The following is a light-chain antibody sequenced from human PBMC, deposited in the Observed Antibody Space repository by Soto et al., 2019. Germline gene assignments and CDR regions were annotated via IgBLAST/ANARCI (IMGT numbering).Light chain of an antibody. CDR1: QGLVHSDGNTY. CDR3: MQGTHWTIT. CDR2: KVS. Sequence: DVVGSQSTLSLPVTLGKRASISCGSGQGLVHSDGNTYLNWFLQRPGQSPRGXXYKVSNRDSGVTDRFSGGGSGTDFALKISRVEAEDIGVYYCMQGTHWTITFGQGTRLEIK. J-gene: IGKJ5*01. V-gene: IGKV2-30*02.